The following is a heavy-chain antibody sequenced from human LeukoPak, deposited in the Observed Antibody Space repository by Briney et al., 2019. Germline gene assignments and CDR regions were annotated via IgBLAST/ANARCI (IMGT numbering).Heavy chain of an antibody. CDR1: GYSFTSYW. Sequence: GESLKISCKGSGYSFTSYWIGWVRQMPGKGLEWMGIIYPGGSDTRYSPSFQGQVTISADKSISTAYLQWSSLKASDTAMYYCARREVAATAPFDYWGQGTLVTVSS. V-gene: IGHV5-51*01. J-gene: IGHJ4*02. CDR2: IYPGGSDT. D-gene: IGHD2-15*01. CDR3: ARREVAATAPFDY.